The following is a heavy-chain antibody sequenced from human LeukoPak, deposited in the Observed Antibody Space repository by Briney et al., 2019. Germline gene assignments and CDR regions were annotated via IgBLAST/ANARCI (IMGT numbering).Heavy chain of an antibody. CDR1: GGSINNYY. J-gene: IGHJ4*02. V-gene: IGHV4-30-4*08. CDR3: ARVPRLAGLRAFRD. D-gene: IGHD4-17*01. CDR2: IYYSGST. Sequence: SETLSLTCTVSGGSINNYYWSWIRQPPGKGLEWIGYIYYSGSTYYNPSLKSRVTISVDTSKNQFSLKLSSVTAADTAVYYCARVPRLAGLRAFRDWGQGTLVTVSS.